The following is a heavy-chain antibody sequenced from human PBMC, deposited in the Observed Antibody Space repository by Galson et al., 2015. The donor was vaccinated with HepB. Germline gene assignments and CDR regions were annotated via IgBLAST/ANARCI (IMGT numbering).Heavy chain of an antibody. D-gene: IGHD5-18*01. CDR3: VRGQKWLQFPYFDY. J-gene: IGHJ4*02. Sequence: SLRLSCAPSGFIFSNVGMHWVRQAPGKGLEWVAFILYDGNNKFYVDSVKGRFTISRDNSKNTLYLQMNSLGVEDTALYYCVRGQKWLQFPYFDYWGRGTLVTVSS. CDR2: ILYDGNNK. V-gene: IGHV3-33*08. CDR1: GFIFSNVG.